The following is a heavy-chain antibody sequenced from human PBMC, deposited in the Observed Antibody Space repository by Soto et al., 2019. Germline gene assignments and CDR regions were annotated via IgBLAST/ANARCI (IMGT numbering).Heavy chain of an antibody. Sequence: SQTLSLTCAISGDSVSSNTASWNWIRQSPSRGLEWLGRTYFRSKWYNDYAVSVKSRIIINPDTSNNQFPLQLNSVTPEDTAVYFCAKGDNLGPKTGYAVDPWGQGIMVTV. V-gene: IGHV6-1*01. CDR3: AKGDNLGPKTGYAVDP. J-gene: IGHJ5*02. CDR1: GDSVSSNTAS. D-gene: IGHD5-12*01. CDR2: TYFRSKWYN.